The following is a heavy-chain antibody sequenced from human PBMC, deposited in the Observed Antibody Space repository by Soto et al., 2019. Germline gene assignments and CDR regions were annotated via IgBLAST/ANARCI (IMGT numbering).Heavy chain of an antibody. V-gene: IGHV1-2*04. CDR2: INPNSGGT. Sequence: GASVKVSCKASGYTFTGYYMRWVRQAPGQGLEWMGWINPNSGGTNYAQKFQGWVTMTRDTSISTAYMELSRLRSDDTAVYYCARGWYSSSWYGAGYYGMDVWGQGTTVTVSS. CDR3: ARGWYSSSWYGAGYYGMDV. J-gene: IGHJ6*02. CDR1: GYTFTGYY. D-gene: IGHD6-13*01.